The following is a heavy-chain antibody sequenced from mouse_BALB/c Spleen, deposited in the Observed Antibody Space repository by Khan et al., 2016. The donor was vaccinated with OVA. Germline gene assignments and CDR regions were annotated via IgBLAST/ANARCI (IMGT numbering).Heavy chain of an antibody. CDR2: ISYGGST. Sequence: EVKLLESGPGLVKPSQSLSLTCTVTGYSIISDYAWDWIRQFPGNKLEWMGYISYGGSTSYNPSLKSRISITRDTSKNQFFLQLNSVTTEDTATYYCARKNYYGYAMDYWGQGTSVTVSS. V-gene: IGHV3-2*02. J-gene: IGHJ4*01. D-gene: IGHD1-1*01. CDR1: GYSIISDYA. CDR3: ARKNYYGYAMDY.